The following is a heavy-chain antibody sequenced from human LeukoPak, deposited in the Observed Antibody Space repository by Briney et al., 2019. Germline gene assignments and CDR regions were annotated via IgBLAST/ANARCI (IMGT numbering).Heavy chain of an antibody. CDR1: GFTFTSYS. D-gene: IGHD1-1*01. J-gene: IGHJ5*02. CDR3: ARGRYNWKGEGENWFDP. Sequence: GSVRLSCAASGFTFTSYSMNWVRQAPGKGLEWVSSISSGSSYTYYADSVKGRLTISRDNAKNSLYLQMNSLKAEDTALYYCARGRYNWKGEGENWFDPWGQGALLAVSS. V-gene: IGHV3-21*01. CDR2: ISSGSSYT.